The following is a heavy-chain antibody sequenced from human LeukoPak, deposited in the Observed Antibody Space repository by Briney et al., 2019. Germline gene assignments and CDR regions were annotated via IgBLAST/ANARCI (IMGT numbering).Heavy chain of an antibody. CDR2: ISESGNIK. J-gene: IGHJ1*01. V-gene: IGHV3-48*03. CDR1: GFIFSSYE. CDR3: VRVVESGRRFFQH. Sequence: PGGSLRLSCAASGFIFSSYEMHWVRQSPGKGLQWISYISESGNIKNYADSVKGRFTISRDNAKSSLYLQMNRLRAGDTAVYYCVRVVESGRRFFQHWGQGILVSVSS. D-gene: IGHD3-16*01.